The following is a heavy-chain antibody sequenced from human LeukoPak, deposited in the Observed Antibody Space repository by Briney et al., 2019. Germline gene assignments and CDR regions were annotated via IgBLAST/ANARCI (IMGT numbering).Heavy chain of an antibody. CDR2: INHSGST. J-gene: IGHJ4*02. V-gene: IGHV4-34*01. CDR1: GGSFSGYY. D-gene: IGHD3-16*01. CDR3: ARAHIIIPFDY. Sequence: KSSETLSLTCAVYGGSFSGYYWSWIRQPPGKGLEWIGEINHSGSTNYNPSLKSRVTISVDTSKNQFSLKLSSVTAADTAVYYCARAHIIIPFDYGGRETLVTVPS.